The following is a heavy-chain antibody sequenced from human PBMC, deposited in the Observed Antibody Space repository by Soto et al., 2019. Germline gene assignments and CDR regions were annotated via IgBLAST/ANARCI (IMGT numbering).Heavy chain of an antibody. CDR3: AHIHPTSPPGYSATLPSDYNWFDP. J-gene: IGHJ5*02. CDR2: IYWDDAK. CDR1: GFSLRNSGVG. Sequence: QITLKESGPTLVKPTQTLTLTCTFSGFSLRNSGVGVGWIRQPPGKALEWLALIYWDDAKRYSPSLKSRLTITKDTSKHQVGLRMTNMNPVDTATYYCAHIHPTSPPGYSATLPSDYNWFDPWGQGTLVTVSS. D-gene: IGHD6-13*01. V-gene: IGHV2-5*02.